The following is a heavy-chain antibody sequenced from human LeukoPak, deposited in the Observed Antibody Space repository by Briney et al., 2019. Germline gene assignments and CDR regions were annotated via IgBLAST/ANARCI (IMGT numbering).Heavy chain of an antibody. CDR2: ISGSGGST. Sequence: GGSLRLSCAASGFTFSSYAMSWVRQAPGKGLEWVSAISGSGGSTYYADSVKGRFTISRDNSKDTLYLQMNSLRAEDTAVYYCAKYYGDYAYYYYMDVWGKGTTVTVSS. CDR1: GFTFSSYA. CDR3: AKYYGDYAYYYYMDV. D-gene: IGHD4-17*01. V-gene: IGHV3-23*01. J-gene: IGHJ6*03.